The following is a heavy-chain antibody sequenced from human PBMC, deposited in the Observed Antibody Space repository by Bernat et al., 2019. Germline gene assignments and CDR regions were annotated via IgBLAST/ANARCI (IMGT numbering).Heavy chain of an antibody. D-gene: IGHD3-22*01. J-gene: IGHJ4*02. CDR2: IWYDGSNK. CDR1: GFTFSSYG. V-gene: IGHV3-33*01. CDR3: ARLSVFYYYDSSGPESIDY. Sequence: QVQLVESGGGVVQPGRSLRLSCAASGFTFSSYGMHWVRQAPGKGLEWVAVIWYDGSNKYYADSVKGRFTISRDNSKNTLYLQMNSLRAEDTAVYYCARLSVFYYYDSSGPESIDYWGQGTLVTVSS.